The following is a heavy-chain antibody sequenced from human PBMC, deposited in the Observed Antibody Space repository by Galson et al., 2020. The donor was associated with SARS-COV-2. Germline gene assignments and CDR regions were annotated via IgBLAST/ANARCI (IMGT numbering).Heavy chain of an antibody. CDR1: GDSISTSSSS. V-gene: IGHV4-39*07. D-gene: IGHD5-18*01. Sequence: ASETLSLTCTVSGDSISTSSSSWGWIRQPPGKGLEWIGNFFNGGNAHYNPSLKSRPTISVDTSKNQFFLHLSSVTAADTALYYCARLGGAGYGFGFFDYWGQGALVTVSS. CDR2: FFNGGNA. J-gene: IGHJ4*02. CDR3: ARLGGAGYGFGFFDY.